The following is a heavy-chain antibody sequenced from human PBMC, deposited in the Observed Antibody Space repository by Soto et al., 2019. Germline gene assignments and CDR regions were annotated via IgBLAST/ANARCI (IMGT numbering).Heavy chain of an antibody. CDR1: GYTFTSYD. Sequence: QVQLVQSGAEVKKPGASVKVSCKASGYTFTSYDINWVRQATGQGLEWMGWMNPNSGNTGYAQKFQGRVTMTRNTSTSQAYLGPSSLRSEDTGGEYWASSGSGWYLYWGQGTLVTVSS. V-gene: IGHV1-8*01. D-gene: IGHD6-19*01. CDR2: MNPNSGNT. CDR3: ASSGSGWYLY. J-gene: IGHJ4*02.